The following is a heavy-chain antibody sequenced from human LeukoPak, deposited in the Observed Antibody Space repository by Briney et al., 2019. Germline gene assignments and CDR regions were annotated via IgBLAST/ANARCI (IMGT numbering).Heavy chain of an antibody. V-gene: IGHV1-69*13. Sequence: SVKVSCKASGGTFSSYAISWVRQAPGHGLEWMGGIIPIFGTANYAQKFQGRVTITADESTSTAYMELSSLRSEDTAVYYCARENEYSSSPTIRQFDYWGQGTLVTVSS. CDR1: GGTFSSYA. D-gene: IGHD6-6*01. CDR3: ARENEYSSSPTIRQFDY. J-gene: IGHJ4*02. CDR2: IIPIFGTA.